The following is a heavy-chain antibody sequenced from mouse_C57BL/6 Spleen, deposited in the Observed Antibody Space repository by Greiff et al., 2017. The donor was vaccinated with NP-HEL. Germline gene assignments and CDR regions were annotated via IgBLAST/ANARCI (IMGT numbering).Heavy chain of an antibody. J-gene: IGHJ1*03. V-gene: IGHV1-15*01. CDR1: GYTFTDYE. Sequence: QVQLKQSGAELVRPGASVTLSCKASGYTFTDYEMHWVKQTPVHGLEWIGAIDPETGGTAYNQKFKGKAILTADKSSSTAYMELRSLTSEDSAVYYCTRSTMVSYWYFDVWGTGTTVTVSS. D-gene: IGHD2-2*01. CDR2: IDPETGGT. CDR3: TRSTMVSYWYFDV.